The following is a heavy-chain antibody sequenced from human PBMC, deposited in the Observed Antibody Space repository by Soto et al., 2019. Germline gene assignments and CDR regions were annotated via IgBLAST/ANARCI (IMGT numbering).Heavy chain of an antibody. J-gene: IGHJ6*02. V-gene: IGHV1-8*01. Sequence: GASVEVSCEECGEGLACSDSNWVRQATGQGPEWMGWMSPNSDNTGYAQKFQGRVTMTWNTSISTAYMELSSLRSEDTAVYYCARGIDQGMDVWAKGPRSPSP. CDR3: ARGIDQGMDV. CDR1: GEGLACSD. CDR2: MSPNSDNT. D-gene: IGHD3-22*01.